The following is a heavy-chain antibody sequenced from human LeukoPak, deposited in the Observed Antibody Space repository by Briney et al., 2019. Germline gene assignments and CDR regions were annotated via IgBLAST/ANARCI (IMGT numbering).Heavy chain of an antibody. Sequence: GGSLRLSCAASEFTFSYSGMHWVRQAPGKGLEWMAVISYDGSNKYYADSVKGRFSISRDNSKNTLYLQMNSLRAEDTAVYYWAKATDGYFGYFFDYWGQATLVTVSS. CDR2: ISYDGSNK. CDR3: AKATDGYFGYFFDY. J-gene: IGHJ4*02. D-gene: IGHD3-10*01. V-gene: IGHV3-30*18. CDR1: EFTFSYSG.